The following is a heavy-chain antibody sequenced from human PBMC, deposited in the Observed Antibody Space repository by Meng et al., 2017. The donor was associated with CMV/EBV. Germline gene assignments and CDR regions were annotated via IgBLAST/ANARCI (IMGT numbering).Heavy chain of an antibody. CDR2: ISSSSSYI. J-gene: IGHJ6*02. V-gene: IGHV3-21*01. Sequence: GGSLRLSCAASGFTFSSYSMNWVRQAPGKGLEWVSSISSSSSYIYYADSVKGRFTISRDNAKNSLYLQMNSLRAEDTAVYYYARGAFIVGATRYYGMDVWGQGTTVTVSS. D-gene: IGHD1-26*01. CDR1: GFTFSSYS. CDR3: ARGAFIVGATRYYGMDV.